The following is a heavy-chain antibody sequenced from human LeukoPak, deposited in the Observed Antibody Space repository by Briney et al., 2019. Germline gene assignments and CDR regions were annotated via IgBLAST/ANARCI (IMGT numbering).Heavy chain of an antibody. CDR2: ISSSGSTI. CDR3: AKDYDYVWGSYRPDAFDI. Sequence: GGSLRLSCAASGFTFSDYYMSWIRQAPGKGLEWVSYISSSGSTIYYADSVKGRFTISRDNAKNSLYLQMNSLRAEDTAVYYCAKDYDYVWGSYRPDAFDIWGQGTMVTVSS. V-gene: IGHV3-11*01. D-gene: IGHD3-16*02. CDR1: GFTFSDYY. J-gene: IGHJ3*02.